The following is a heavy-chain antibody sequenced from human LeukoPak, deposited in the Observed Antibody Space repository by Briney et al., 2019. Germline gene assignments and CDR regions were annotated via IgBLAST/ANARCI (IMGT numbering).Heavy chain of an antibody. CDR3: AELGITMIGGV. Sequence: GGSLRLSCAASGFTFSSYSMNWVRQAPGKGLEWVSSISSHSSYIYYADSVKGRFTISRDSSKNTLYLQMNSLRAEDTAVYYCAELGITMIGGVWGKGTTVTISS. D-gene: IGHD3-10*02. J-gene: IGHJ6*04. CDR1: GFTFSSYS. CDR2: ISSHSSYI. V-gene: IGHV3-21*01.